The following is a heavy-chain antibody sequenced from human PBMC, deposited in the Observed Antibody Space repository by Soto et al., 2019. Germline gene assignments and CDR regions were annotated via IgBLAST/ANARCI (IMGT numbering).Heavy chain of an antibody. Sequence: EAPLLESGGGLVQPGGSLRLSCAASRFIFRNFAMTWVRQAPGQGLEWVSSITGSGDYASYADTVRGRFTISRDNSESTLYLEMNSLRPEDTATYYCTKDPNGDYVGAFDFWGQGILVTVSS. CDR2: ITGSGDYA. D-gene: IGHD4-17*01. J-gene: IGHJ3*01. CDR3: TKDPNGDYVGAFDF. CDR1: RFIFRNFA. V-gene: IGHV3-23*01.